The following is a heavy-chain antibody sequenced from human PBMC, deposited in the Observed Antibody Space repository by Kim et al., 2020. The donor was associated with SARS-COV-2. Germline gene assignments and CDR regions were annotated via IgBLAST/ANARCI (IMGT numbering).Heavy chain of an antibody. V-gene: IGHV5-10-1*01. CDR1: GYSFTSYW. CDR2: IDPSDSYT. CDR3: ARTHYDILTGYSLGY. J-gene: IGHJ4*02. Sequence: GESLKISCKGSGYSFTSYWISWVRQMPGKGLEWMGRIDPSDSYTNYSPSFQGHVTISADKSISTAYLQWSSLKASDTAMYYCARTHYDILTGYSLGYWSQRTLVTVSS. D-gene: IGHD3-9*01.